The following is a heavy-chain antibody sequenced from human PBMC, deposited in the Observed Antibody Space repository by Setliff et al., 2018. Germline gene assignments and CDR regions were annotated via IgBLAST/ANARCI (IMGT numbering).Heavy chain of an antibody. CDR3: ARGRNIAARLLDS. Sequence: SETLSLTCAASGGTFTYYYWTWIRQSPGKGLEWIGEINHSGSPNYNPSLKNRVTISIXXXXXXXXXXXXXXXXXXXXXYYCARGRNIAARLLDSWGQGTLVTVSS. J-gene: IGHJ4*02. CDR1: GGTFTYYY. V-gene: IGHV4-34*08. D-gene: IGHD6-6*01. CDR2: INHSGSP.